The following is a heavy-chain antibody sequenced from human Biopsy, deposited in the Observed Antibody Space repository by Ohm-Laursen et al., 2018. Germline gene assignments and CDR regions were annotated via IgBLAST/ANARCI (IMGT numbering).Heavy chain of an antibody. CDR3: ARDSSRRAREWGRGL. D-gene: IGHD6-6*01. CDR2: ISETSSHI. V-gene: IGHV3-21*01. J-gene: IGHJ6*02. Sequence: SLRLSCAASGFSVSSYDMNWVRQAPGKGLEWISYISETSSHIYDTDSVRGRFTVARYIAKNSLYLQLNSLRVEDTAVYYCARDSSRRAREWGRGLWGQGTTVTASS. CDR1: GFSVSSYD.